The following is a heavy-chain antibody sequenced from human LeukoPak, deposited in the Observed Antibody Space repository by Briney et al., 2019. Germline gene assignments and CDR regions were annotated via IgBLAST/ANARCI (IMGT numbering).Heavy chain of an antibody. CDR2: ISYSGGST. Sequence: GGSLRLSCAASGFSFSSYAMSWVRQAPGKGLEWVSGISYSGGSTYSADSVKGRFTISRDNSNNTLYLQMNSLRAEDTAVYYCAKSGRGYGGNSLRFDYWGQGTLVTVSS. D-gene: IGHD4-23*01. CDR3: AKSGRGYGGNSLRFDY. J-gene: IGHJ4*02. V-gene: IGHV3-23*01. CDR1: GFSFSSYA.